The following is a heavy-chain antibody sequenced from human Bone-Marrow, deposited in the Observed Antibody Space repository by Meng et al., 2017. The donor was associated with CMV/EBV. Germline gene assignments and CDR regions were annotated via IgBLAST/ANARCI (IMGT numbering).Heavy chain of an antibody. D-gene: IGHD3-22*01. CDR2: INHSGST. V-gene: IGHV4-34*01. CDR1: GGSFSGYY. CDR3: ARGVSGYYYNWFDP. J-gene: IGHJ5*02. Sequence: SETLSLTCAVYGGSFSGYYWSWIRQPPGKGLEWIGEINHSGSTNYNPSLKSRVTISVDTSKNQFSLKLSSVTAADTAVYYCARGVSGYYYNWFDPWGQGTLVTGYS.